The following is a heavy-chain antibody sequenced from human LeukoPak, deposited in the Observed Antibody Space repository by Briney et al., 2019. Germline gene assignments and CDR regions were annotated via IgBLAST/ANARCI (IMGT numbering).Heavy chain of an antibody. D-gene: IGHD6-19*01. J-gene: IGHJ3*02. CDR3: AREIAVAGRAFDI. Sequence: SETLSLTCTVSGGSISIYYWSWIRQPAGKGLEWIGLIYTSRTTNYNPSLKSRVTMSLDTSKKQFSLKLSSVTAADTAVYYCAREIAVAGRAFDIWGQGTMVTVSS. CDR2: IYTSRTT. V-gene: IGHV4-4*07. CDR1: GGSISIYY.